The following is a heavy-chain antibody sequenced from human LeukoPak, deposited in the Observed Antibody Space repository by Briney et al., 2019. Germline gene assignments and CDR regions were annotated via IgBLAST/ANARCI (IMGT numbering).Heavy chain of an antibody. Sequence: SVKVSCKASGYTFTSNAMNWVRQAPGQGLEWMGGIIPIFGTANYAQKFQGRVTMTRDTSTSTVYMELSSLRSEDTAVYYCARDPDPGYGDYVGYWFDPWGQGTLVTVSS. D-gene: IGHD4-17*01. CDR1: GYTFTSNA. CDR3: ARDPDPGYGDYVGYWFDP. J-gene: IGHJ5*02. V-gene: IGHV1-69*05. CDR2: IIPIFGTA.